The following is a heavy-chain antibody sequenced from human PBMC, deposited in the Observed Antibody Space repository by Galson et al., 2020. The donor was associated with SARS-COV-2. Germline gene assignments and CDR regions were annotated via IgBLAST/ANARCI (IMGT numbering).Heavy chain of an antibody. D-gene: IGHD3-3*01. CDR3: SRDSAYYDFWGGYPTPYGVDV. J-gene: IGHJ6*01. CDR1: GYTFTSYG. Sequence: ASVKVSCKASGYTFTSYGISWVRQAPGQGLEWMGWISAYNGNTNYAQKLQGRVTMTTDTSTSTAYMELRSLRSDDTAVYYCSRDSAYYDFWGGYPTPYGVDVWRQGTTVTVSS. V-gene: IGHV1-18*04. CDR2: ISAYNGNT.